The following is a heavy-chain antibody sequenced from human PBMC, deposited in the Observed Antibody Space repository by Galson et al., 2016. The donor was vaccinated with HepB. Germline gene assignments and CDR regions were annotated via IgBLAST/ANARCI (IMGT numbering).Heavy chain of an antibody. CDR2: TYYRSKWYN. Sequence: CAISGDSVSSTGASWNWIRQSPSRGLEWLGRTYYRSKWYNSYAVSVEGRITINPDTSKNQFSLQLNSVTPEDTAVYYCARSPLWGRPTFSSCGQGTLVTVSS. V-gene: IGHV6-1*01. D-gene: IGHD2/OR15-2a*01. J-gene: IGHJ5*02. CDR1: GDSVSSTGAS. CDR3: ARSPLWGRPTFSS.